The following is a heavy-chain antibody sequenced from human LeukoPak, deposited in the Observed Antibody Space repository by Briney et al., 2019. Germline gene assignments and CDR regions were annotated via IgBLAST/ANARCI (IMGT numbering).Heavy chain of an antibody. V-gene: IGHV4-39*07. J-gene: IGHJ4*02. CDR2: IYYSGST. CDR3: ARLYGNFQNYYDY. CDR1: GGSISSNSYY. D-gene: IGHD1-7*01. Sequence: SETLSLTCTVSGGSISSNSYYWGWSRQPPGVGLEWIGHIYYSGSTFYNPSLKSRVTISVDTSKNQFSLKLRSVTAADTAMFYCARLYGNFQNYYDYWGQGTLVAVSS.